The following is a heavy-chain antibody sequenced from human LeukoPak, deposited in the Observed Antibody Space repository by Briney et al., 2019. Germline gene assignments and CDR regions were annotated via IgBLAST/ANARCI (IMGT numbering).Heavy chain of an antibody. CDR1: GGSFSGYY. V-gene: IGHV4-34*01. D-gene: IGHD5-18*01. CDR3: ARAWIQLPMDV. J-gene: IGHJ6*04. Sequence: PSETLSLTCAVYGGSFSGYYWSWIRQPPGKGREWIGEINHSGSTNYNPSLKSRVTISVDTSKNQFSLKLSSVTAADTAVYYCARAWIQLPMDVWGKGTTVTVSS. CDR2: INHSGST.